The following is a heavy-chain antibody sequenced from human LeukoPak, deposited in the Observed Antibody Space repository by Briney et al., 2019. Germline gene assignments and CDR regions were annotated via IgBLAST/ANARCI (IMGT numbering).Heavy chain of an antibody. CDR3: ARYCGGDCYSRSGYGMDV. CDR1: GYTFTSYD. J-gene: IGHJ6*02. V-gene: IGHV1-8*01. D-gene: IGHD2-21*02. CDR2: MNPNSGNT. Sequence: ASVKVSCKASGYTFTSYDINWVRQATGQGLEWMGWMNPNSGNTGYAQKFQGRVTMTRNTSISTAYMELSSLRSEDTAVYYCARYCGGDCYSRSGYGMDVWGQGTTVTVSS.